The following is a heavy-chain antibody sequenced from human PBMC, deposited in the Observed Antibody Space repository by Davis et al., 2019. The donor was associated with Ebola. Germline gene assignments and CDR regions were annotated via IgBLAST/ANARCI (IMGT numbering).Heavy chain of an antibody. D-gene: IGHD4-23*01. CDR1: GGTFSSYT. J-gene: IGHJ5*02. V-gene: IGHV1-69*02. CDR2: IIPILGIA. Sequence: SVKVSCKASGGTFSSYTISWVRQAPGQGLEWMGRIIPILGIANYAQKLQGRVTMTTDTSTSTAYMELRSLRSDDTAVYYCARADGGNWGWFDPWGQGTLVTVSS. CDR3: ARADGGNWGWFDP.